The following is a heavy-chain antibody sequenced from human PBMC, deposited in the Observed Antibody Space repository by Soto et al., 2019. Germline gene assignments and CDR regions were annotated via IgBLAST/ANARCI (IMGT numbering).Heavy chain of an antibody. CDR1: EFTFSRYA. CDR2: ISGAGDKT. CDR3: VKATSAATFGYYGMDV. D-gene: IGHD6-25*01. J-gene: IGHJ6*02. Sequence: EVQLLESGGGLVQPGGSLRLSCAASEFTFSRYAMYWVRQAPGKGLEWVSAISGAGDKTFYAEPVRGRFTISRDNSENTLFLQMNSLRAEDTAIYYCVKATSAATFGYYGMDVWGQGTTVTVSS. V-gene: IGHV3-23*01.